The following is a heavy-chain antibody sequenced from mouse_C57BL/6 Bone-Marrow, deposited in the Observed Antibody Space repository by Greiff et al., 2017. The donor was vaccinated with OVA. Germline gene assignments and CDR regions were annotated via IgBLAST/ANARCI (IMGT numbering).Heavy chain of an antibody. Sequence: EVQLQQSGAELVRPGASVKLSCTASGFNITDYCMHWVKERPEQGLEWIGWIDPENGDTEYTSKFEGKATITADTSSKTVYLHLSSLTSEDTAVYYCTTYRYWGRGTTLTVSA. J-gene: IGHJ2*01. CDR1: GFNITDYC. CDR2: IDPENGDT. CDR3: TTYRY. V-gene: IGHV14-4*01.